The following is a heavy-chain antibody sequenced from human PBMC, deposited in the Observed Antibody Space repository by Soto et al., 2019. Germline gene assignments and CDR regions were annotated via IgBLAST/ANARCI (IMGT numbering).Heavy chain of an antibody. CDR2: IYYSGST. V-gene: IGHV4-31*02. Sequence: SETLSLTCTVSGGSISSGGYYWSWTRQHPGKGLEWIGYIYYSGSTYYNPSLKSRVTISVDTSKNQFSLKLSSVTAADTAVYYRARDSGHYGGNSAYNWFEPWGQGHLVAVSS. J-gene: IGHJ5*02. CDR3: ARDSGHYGGNSAYNWFEP. CDR1: GGSISSGGYY. D-gene: IGHD4-17*01.